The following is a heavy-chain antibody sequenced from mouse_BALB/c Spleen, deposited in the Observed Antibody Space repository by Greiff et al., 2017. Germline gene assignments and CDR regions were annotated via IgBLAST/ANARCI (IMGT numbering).Heavy chain of an antibody. Sequence: QVTLKVSGPGILQPSQTLSLTCSSSGFSLSTYGIGVGWIRQPSGQGLEWLVHIWWNDNKYYNTALKSRLTISKDTSNNQVFLKIASVDTADTATYYCARMGDWDVYAMDYWGQGTSVTVSS. V-gene: IGHV8-11*01. CDR2: IWWNDNK. J-gene: IGHJ4*01. CDR3: ARMGDWDVYAMDY. D-gene: IGHD4-1*01. CDR1: GFSLSTYGIG.